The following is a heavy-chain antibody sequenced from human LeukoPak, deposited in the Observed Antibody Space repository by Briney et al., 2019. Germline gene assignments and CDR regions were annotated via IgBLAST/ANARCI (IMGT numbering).Heavy chain of an antibody. V-gene: IGHV1-18*01. D-gene: IGHD3-22*01. CDR1: GYTFTSYG. CDR2: ISAYNGNT. CDR3: ARDKYYYDSSGSNWFDP. J-gene: IGHJ5*02. Sequence: ASVKVSXKASGYTFTSYGISWLRQAPGQGLEWIGWISAYNGNTNYAQKLQGRVTMTTDTSTSTAYMELRSLRSDDTAVYYCARDKYYYDSSGSNWFDPWGQGTLVTVSS.